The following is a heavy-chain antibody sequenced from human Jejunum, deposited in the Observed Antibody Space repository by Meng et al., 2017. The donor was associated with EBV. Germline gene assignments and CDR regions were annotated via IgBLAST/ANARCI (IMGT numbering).Heavy chain of an antibody. J-gene: IGHJ4*02. CDR3: ARAGGDYEDY. V-gene: IGHV1-69*15. CDR2: TVPIFGTT. Sequence: QEQLVQSGAEVKQPGSSVKVSCKASGDRFGTYSVSWVRQAPGQGLEWMGNTVPIFGTTSYAQKFQGRVTITADESTRTAFMELRNLRSEDSATYYCARAGGDYEDYWGQGTLVTVSS. D-gene: IGHD4-17*01. CDR1: GDRFGTYS.